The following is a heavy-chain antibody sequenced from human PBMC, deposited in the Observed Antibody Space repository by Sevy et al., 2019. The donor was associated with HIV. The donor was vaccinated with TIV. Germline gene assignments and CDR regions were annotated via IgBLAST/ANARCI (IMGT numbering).Heavy chain of an antibody. Sequence: GGSLRLSCAASGFSISGYGMHWVRQAPGKGLEWVAVIWYDGTNREYADSVKGRFTISRDNSKNTLYLRMNSLRVEDTAVYYCAREDRRVAGIGYYFHSWGQGTLVTVSS. CDR3: AREDRRVAGIGYYFHS. J-gene: IGHJ4*02. CDR1: GFSISGYG. D-gene: IGHD6-19*01. CDR2: IWYDGTNR. V-gene: IGHV3-33*01.